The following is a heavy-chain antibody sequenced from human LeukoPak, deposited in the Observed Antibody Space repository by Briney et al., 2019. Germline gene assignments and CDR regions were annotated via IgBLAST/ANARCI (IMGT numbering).Heavy chain of an antibody. CDR3: AKDLGVGVTKNDAFDI. D-gene: IGHD1-26*01. Sequence: SGGSLRLSCAASGFTFSSYAMGWVRQAPGKGLEWVSAISGSGGSTYYADSVKGRFTISRDNSKNTLYLQMNSLRAEDTAVYYCAKDLGVGVTKNDAFDIWGQGTMVTVSS. CDR2: ISGSGGST. V-gene: IGHV3-23*01. J-gene: IGHJ3*02. CDR1: GFTFSSYA.